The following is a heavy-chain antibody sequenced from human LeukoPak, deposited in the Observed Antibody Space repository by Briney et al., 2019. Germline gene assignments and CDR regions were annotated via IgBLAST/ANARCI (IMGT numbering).Heavy chain of an antibody. CDR1: GGTFSSYA. CDR2: IIPIFGTA. J-gene: IGHJ4*02. CDR3: ARDQGYSYGYVLDLVDY. V-gene: IGHV1-69*13. D-gene: IGHD5-18*01. Sequence: GPSVKVSCKASGGTFSSYAISWVRQAPGQGLEWMGGIIPIFGTANYAQKFQGRVTITADESTSTAYMELSSLRSEDTAVYYCARDQGYSYGYVLDLVDYWGQGTLVTVSS.